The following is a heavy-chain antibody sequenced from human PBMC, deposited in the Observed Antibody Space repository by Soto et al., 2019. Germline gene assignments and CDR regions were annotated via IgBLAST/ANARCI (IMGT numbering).Heavy chain of an antibody. V-gene: IGHV1-2*02. CDR2: INPNGGDI. J-gene: IGHJ4*02. D-gene: IGHD1-26*01. CDR3: ARCLVGATTVVDY. CDR1: GYMFADYY. Sequence: ASVKVSCKSSGYMFADYYMHWVRQAPGQGLEWMGWINPNGGDIKYAQNFQGRVTMTRDTSISTAYMDLSRLRSDDTAAYYCARCLVGATTVVDYWGQGTLVTVSS.